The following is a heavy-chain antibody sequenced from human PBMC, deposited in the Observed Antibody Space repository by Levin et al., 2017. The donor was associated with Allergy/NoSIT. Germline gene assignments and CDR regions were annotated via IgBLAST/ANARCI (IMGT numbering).Heavy chain of an antibody. CDR1: GFPFSTYA. CDR3: ARDRSRSYSYDS. V-gene: IGHV3-30*04. Sequence: GGSLRLSCAASGFPFSTYAMHWVRQAPGKGLEWVAFISYDAIHKYYADSVKGRFTISRDNSKNSVYLQMNSLRFEDTAVYYCARDRSRSYSYDSWGQGTLVSVSS. CDR2: ISYDAIHK. D-gene: IGHD1-26*01. J-gene: IGHJ4*02.